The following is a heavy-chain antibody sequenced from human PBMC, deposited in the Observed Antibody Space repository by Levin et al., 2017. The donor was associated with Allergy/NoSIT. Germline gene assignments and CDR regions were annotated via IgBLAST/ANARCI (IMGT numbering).Heavy chain of an antibody. V-gene: IGHV3-53*01. Sequence: GGSLRLSCAVSGFTVSSNYMSWVRQAPGKGPEWVSVIYGGGSSYYADSVRGRFTNYADNCESTLYRQRNGLRVEDTAVYYCASEIPRGSPDNYVPLWGRGTLVTVYS. CDR2: IYGGGSS. D-gene: IGHD3-10*02. J-gene: IGHJ4*02. CDR1: GFTVSSNY. CDR3: ASEIPRGSPDNYVPL.